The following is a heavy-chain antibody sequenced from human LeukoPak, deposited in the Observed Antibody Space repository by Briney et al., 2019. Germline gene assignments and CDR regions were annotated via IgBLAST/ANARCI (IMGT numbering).Heavy chain of an antibody. V-gene: IGHV4-30-2*01. CDR2: IYHSGST. J-gene: IGHJ4*02. CDR1: GGSISSGGYS. Sequence: SETLSLTCAVSGGSISSGGYSWSWIRQQPGKGLEWIGYIYHSGSTYYNPSLKSRVTISVDRSKNQFSLELSSVTAADTAVYYCARVKGSGFDYWGQGTLVTVSS. CDR3: ARVKGSGFDY. D-gene: IGHD2-15*01.